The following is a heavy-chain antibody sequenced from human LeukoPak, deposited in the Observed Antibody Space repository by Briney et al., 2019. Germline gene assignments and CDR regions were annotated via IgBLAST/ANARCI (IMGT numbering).Heavy chain of an antibody. CDR1: GYTFTTYD. J-gene: IGHJ5*02. V-gene: IGHV1-8*01. Sequence: ASVKVSCKASGYTFTTYDINWVRQATGQGLEWMGWMNPNSGNTGYTQKFQGRVTMTRNTSISTAYMELSSLRSEDTAVYYCARGRDSGHKENWFDPWGQGTLVTVSS. D-gene: IGHD6-19*01. CDR3: ARGRDSGHKENWFDP. CDR2: MNPNSGNT.